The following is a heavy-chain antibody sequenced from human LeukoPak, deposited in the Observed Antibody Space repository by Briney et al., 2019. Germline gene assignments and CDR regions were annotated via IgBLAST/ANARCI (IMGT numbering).Heavy chain of an antibody. CDR3: AKVCHPPGTYYDSTGYVDY. Sequence: PGGSLRLSCAASGFTFSSYAMSWVRQAPGKWLEWVSAISGSGGSTYYADSVKGRFTISRDNSKNTLYLQMNSLRAEDTAVYYSAKVCHPPGTYYDSTGYVDYWGQGTLVTVYS. J-gene: IGHJ4*02. D-gene: IGHD3-22*01. CDR1: GFTFSSYA. V-gene: IGHV3-23*01. CDR2: ISGSGGST.